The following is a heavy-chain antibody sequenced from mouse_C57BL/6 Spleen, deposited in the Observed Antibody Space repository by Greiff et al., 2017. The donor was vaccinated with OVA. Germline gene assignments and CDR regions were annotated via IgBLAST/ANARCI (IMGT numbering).Heavy chain of an antibody. CDR2: IDPSDSYT. D-gene: IGHD4-1*01. CDR3: ARKGGGTEAMDY. Sequence: QVQLQQPGAELVRPGTSVKLSCKASGYTFTSYWMHWVKQRPGQGLEWIGVIDPSDSYTTYNQKFKGKATLTVDTSSSTAYMQLSSLTSEDSAVYYCARKGGGTEAMDYWGQGTSVTVSS. CDR1: GYTFTSYW. V-gene: IGHV1-59*01. J-gene: IGHJ4*01.